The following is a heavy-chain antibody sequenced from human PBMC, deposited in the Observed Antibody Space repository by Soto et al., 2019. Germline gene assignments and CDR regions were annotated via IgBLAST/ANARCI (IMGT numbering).Heavy chain of an antibody. CDR2: IYWDNDK. Sequence: QITLKESGPTLVKPTQTLTLTCTFSGFSLSTSGVSVGWIRQPPGKALEGLALIYWDNDKRSSPSLKSRLTITKDNSTNQVVLTPTNMDPVDTATYSCAHIGSGSSYNWNGMDVWGKGTTSTVSS. CDR1: GFSLSTSGVS. D-gene: IGHD3-10*01. CDR3: AHIGSGSSYNWNGMDV. V-gene: IGHV2-5*02. J-gene: IGHJ6*04.